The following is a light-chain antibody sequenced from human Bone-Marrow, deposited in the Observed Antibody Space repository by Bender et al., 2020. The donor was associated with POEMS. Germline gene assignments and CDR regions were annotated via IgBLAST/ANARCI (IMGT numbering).Light chain of an antibody. CDR3: CSYAGGITYYV. CDR2: GVT. Sequence: QSALTQPASVSGSPGQSITISCTGTSSDVGAYNYVSWYQQHPGKAPKLIIYGVTNRPSGVSNRFSGSKSGNTASLTISGLQAEDEADYFCCSYAGGITYYVFGTGTKVTVL. V-gene: IGLV2-14*03. J-gene: IGLJ1*01. CDR1: SSDVGAYNY.